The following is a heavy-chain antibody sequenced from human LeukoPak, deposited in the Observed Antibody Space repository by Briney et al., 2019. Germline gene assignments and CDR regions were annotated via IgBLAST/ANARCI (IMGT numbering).Heavy chain of an antibody. Sequence: GGSLRLSCAASGFTFDDYGMSWVRQAPGKGLEWVSGINWNGGSTGYADSVKGRFTISRDNAKNSLYLQINSLRAEYTALYYCARNRVAATSRGSFDYWGQGTLVTVSS. V-gene: IGHV3-20*04. CDR3: ARNRVAATSRGSFDY. CDR1: GFTFDDYG. D-gene: IGHD2-15*01. J-gene: IGHJ4*02. CDR2: INWNGGST.